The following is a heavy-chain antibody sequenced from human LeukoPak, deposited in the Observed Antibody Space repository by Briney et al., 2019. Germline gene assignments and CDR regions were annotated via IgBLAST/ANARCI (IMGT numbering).Heavy chain of an antibody. J-gene: IGHJ5*02. CDR2: ISAYNGNT. CDR3: ARGRIQLWERDWFDP. Sequence: GASVKVSCKASGYTFTSYGISWVRQAPGQGLEWMGWISAYNGNTNYAQKLQGRVTMTRNTSISTAYMELSSLRSEDTAVYYCARGRIQLWERDWFDPWGQGTLVTVSS. D-gene: IGHD5-18*01. V-gene: IGHV1-18*01. CDR1: GYTFTSYG.